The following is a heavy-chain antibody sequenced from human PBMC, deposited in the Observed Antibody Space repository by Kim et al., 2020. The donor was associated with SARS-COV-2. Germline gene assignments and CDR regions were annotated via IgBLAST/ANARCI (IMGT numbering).Heavy chain of an antibody. Sequence: SETLSLTCAVYGGSFSGYYWSWIRQPPGKGLEWIGEINHSGSTNYNPSLKSRVTISVDTSKNQFSLKLSSVTAADTAVYYCARAKSFGRLGYDRTLFDYWGQGTLVTVSS. CDR2: INHSGST. CDR1: GGSFSGYY. V-gene: IGHV4-34*01. CDR3: ARAKSFGRLGYDRTLFDY. J-gene: IGHJ4*02. D-gene: IGHD2-2*01.